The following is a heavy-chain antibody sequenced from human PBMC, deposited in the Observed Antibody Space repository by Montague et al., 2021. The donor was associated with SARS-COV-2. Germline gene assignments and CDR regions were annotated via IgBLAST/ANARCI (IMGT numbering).Heavy chain of an antibody. CDR1: GGSMRSSIDY. V-gene: IGHV4-39*01. CDR2: IYYTSGST. J-gene: IGHJ4*02. Sequence: SETLSLTCTVSGGSMRSSIDYWGWIRQPPGKGLEFIGNIYYTSGSTFYHPSLKSRVTISIDTSKNQMSLNLTSVTAADTAVYYCAGQPTLPRADYWGQGFLVTVSS. CDR3: AGQPTLPRADY.